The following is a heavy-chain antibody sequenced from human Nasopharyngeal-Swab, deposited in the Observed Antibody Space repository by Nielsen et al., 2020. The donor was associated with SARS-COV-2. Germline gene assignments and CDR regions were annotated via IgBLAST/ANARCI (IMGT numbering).Heavy chain of an antibody. CDR2: ISDDNTI. CDR1: GFIFNTYG. Sequence: GESLKISCEASGFIFNTYGMNWVRQAPGKGLEWISYISDDNTIFYADSVKGRFTISRDNAKNSLDLQMNSLRDEDTAVYYCAKAGGYYYGSGRLYSDYWGQGTLVTVSS. J-gene: IGHJ4*02. CDR3: AKAGGYYYGSGRLYSDY. V-gene: IGHV3-48*02. D-gene: IGHD3-10*01.